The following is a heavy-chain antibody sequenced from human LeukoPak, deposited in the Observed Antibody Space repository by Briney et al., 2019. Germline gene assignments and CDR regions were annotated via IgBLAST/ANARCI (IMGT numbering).Heavy chain of an antibody. CDR3: VRGGFSLDR. J-gene: IGHJ5*02. V-gene: IGHV3-7*01. D-gene: IGHD3-10*01. CDR1: EFTFSTYA. Sequence: GGSLRLSCAASEFTFSTYAMHWVRQAPGKGLEWVANINEDGREKYYVDSVKGRIFISRDNARHSLYLQMNSPRAEDTAVYYCVRGGFSLDRWGQGTLVTVSS. CDR2: INEDGREK.